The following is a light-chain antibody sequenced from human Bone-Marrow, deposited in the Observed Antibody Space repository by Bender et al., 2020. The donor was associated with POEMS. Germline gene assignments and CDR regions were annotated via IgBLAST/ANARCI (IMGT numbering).Light chain of an antibody. CDR3: CSYAGSTSVI. CDR1: SKDVGSYNL. CDR2: EDT. J-gene: IGLJ2*01. V-gene: IGLV2-23*01. Sequence: QSGLTQPASVSGSPGQSITISCTGSSKDVGSYNLVSWYQHHPGKAPKFMIFEDTKRPSGVSTRFSGSRSGNTASLTISGLQAEDEADYYCCSYAGSTSVIFGGGTKLTVL.